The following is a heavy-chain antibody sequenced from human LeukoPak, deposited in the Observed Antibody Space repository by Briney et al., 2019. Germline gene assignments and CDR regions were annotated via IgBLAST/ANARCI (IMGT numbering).Heavy chain of an antibody. V-gene: IGHV1-69*13. J-gene: IGHJ5*02. D-gene: IGHD2-2*01. CDR1: GYTFTGYY. CDR3: ARSIVVVPYKPFDP. Sequence: GASVKVSCTASGYTFTGYYMHWVRQAPGQGLEWMGGIIPIFGTANYAQKFQGRVTITADESTSTAYMELSSLRSEDTAVYYCARSIVVVPYKPFDPWGQGTLVTVSS. CDR2: IIPIFGTA.